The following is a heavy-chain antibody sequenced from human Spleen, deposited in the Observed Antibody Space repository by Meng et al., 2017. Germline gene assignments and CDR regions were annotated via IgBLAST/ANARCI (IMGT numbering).Heavy chain of an antibody. CDR2: INSDGSST. D-gene: IGHD5-18*01. Sequence: GESLKISCAASGFTFSSYWMHWVRQAPGKGLVWVSRINSDGSSTSYADSGKGRFTISRDNAKNTLYLQMNSLRAEDTAVYYCARDPGYGLEVFDYWGQGTLVTVSS. CDR1: GFTFSSYW. J-gene: IGHJ4*02. CDR3: ARDPGYGLEVFDY. V-gene: IGHV3-74*01.